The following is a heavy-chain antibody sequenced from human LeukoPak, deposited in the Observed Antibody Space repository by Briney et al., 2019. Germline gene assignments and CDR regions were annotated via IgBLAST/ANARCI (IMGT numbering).Heavy chain of an antibody. V-gene: IGHV5-10-1*01. CDR1: GYSFTSYW. CDR2: IDPSDSYT. Sequence: GESLKISCKGSGYSFTSYWISWVRQMPGKGLEWMGRIDPSDSYTNYSPSFQGHVTISADKSISTAYLQWSSLKASDTAMYYCARQSGSYYGHNWFDPWGQGTLVTVSS. J-gene: IGHJ5*02. D-gene: IGHD3-10*01. CDR3: ARQSGSYYGHNWFDP.